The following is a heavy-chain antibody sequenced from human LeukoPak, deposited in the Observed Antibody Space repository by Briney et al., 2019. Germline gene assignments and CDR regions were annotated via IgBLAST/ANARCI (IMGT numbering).Heavy chain of an antibody. CDR3: AKDQREVRYSGRYSDY. CDR2: IRYDGSNK. CDR1: GFTFSSYG. V-gene: IGHV3-30*02. D-gene: IGHD1-26*01. Sequence: GGSLRLSCAPSGFTFSSYGMHWVRQAPGKGLEGVAFIRYDGSNKYYADSVKGRFTISRDNSKNTLYLQMNSLRAEDTAVYYCAKDQREVRYSGRYSDYWGQGTLVTVSS. J-gene: IGHJ4*02.